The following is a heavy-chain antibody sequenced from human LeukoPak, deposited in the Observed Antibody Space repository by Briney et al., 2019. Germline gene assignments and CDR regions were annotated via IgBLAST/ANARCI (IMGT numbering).Heavy chain of an antibody. CDR3: AAEMGYSKDSSDYYHHYYYYGMDV. D-gene: IGHD3-22*01. V-gene: IGHV1-58*02. CDR2: TVVGSGNT. CDR1: GFTFISSA. Sequence: ASVKVSCEASGFTFISSAMQWVRQARGQRLEWIGWTVVGSGNTNYAQKSQERVTITRDMSTSTAYMELSSLRSEDTAVYYCAAEMGYSKDSSDYYHHYYYYGMDVWGQGTTVTVSS. J-gene: IGHJ6*02.